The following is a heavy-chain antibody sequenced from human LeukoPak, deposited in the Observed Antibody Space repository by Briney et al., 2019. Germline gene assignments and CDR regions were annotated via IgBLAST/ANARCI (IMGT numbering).Heavy chain of an antibody. CDR1: GGSFSGYY. CDR2: INHSGST. CDR3: ARGQPHYYYYMDV. Sequence: SETLSLTCAVYGGSFSGYYWSWIRQPPGKGLEWIGEINHSGSTNYNPSLKSRVTISVDTSKNQFSLKLSSVTAADTAVYYCARGQPHYYYYMDVWGKGTTVTVSS. J-gene: IGHJ6*03. V-gene: IGHV4-34*01. D-gene: IGHD2-2*01.